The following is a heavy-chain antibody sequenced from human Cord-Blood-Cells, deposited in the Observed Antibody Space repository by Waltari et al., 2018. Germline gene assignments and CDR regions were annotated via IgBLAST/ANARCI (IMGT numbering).Heavy chain of an antibody. J-gene: IGHJ4*02. CDR2: IWDDGSNK. V-gene: IGHV3-33*01. CDR1: GFTFSSYG. CDR3: ARDHAADYYFDY. Sequence: QVQLVESGGGVVQPGRSLRLSCAASGFTFSSYGMHWVRQAPGKGLEWVAFIWDDGSNKYDADSVKGRFTSSRDNSKNTLYLQMNSLRAEDTAVYYCARDHAADYYFDYWGQGTLVTVSS.